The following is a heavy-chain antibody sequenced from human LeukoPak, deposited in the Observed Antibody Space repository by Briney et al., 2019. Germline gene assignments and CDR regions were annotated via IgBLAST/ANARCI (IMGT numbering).Heavy chain of an antibody. D-gene: IGHD6-13*01. CDR3: ASGRQQLAHYGMDV. V-gene: IGHV4-59*01. Sequence: NPSETLSLTCTVSGGSISSYYWSWIRQPPGKGLEWIGYIYYSGSTNYNPSLKSRVTISVDTSKNQFSLKLSSVTAADTAVYYCASGRQQLAHYGMDVWGQGTTVTVSS. J-gene: IGHJ6*02. CDR1: GGSISSYY. CDR2: IYYSGST.